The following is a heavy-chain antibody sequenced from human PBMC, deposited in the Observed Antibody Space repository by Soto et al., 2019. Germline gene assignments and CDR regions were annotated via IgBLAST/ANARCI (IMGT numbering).Heavy chain of an antibody. V-gene: IGHV3-72*01. Sequence: GSLRLSCAASGFTFSDHYMDWVRQAPGKGLEWVGRIRSKASIYTTEYAASVKGRFTISRDDSKNSLHLQMNSLKTEDTAVYYCTRVGVVVVAAVSYYVMDVWGQGTTVTVSS. CDR1: GFTFSDHY. J-gene: IGHJ6*02. CDR3: TRVGVVVVAAVSYYVMDV. D-gene: IGHD2-15*01. CDR2: IRSKASIYTT.